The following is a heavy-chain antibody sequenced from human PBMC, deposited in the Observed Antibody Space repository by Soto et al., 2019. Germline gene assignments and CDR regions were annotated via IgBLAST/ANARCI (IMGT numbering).Heavy chain of an antibody. V-gene: IGHV3-20*04. Sequence: SGGSLRLSCAASGFSFGDYGMNWVRQVPGQGLEWVSGINWNGGSIGYADSMKGRITISRDNAKKSLYLQMKSIRPEDTALYFCAADGGARKGFTMWGQGTLVTVSS. D-gene: IGHD3-16*01. J-gene: IGHJ4*02. CDR1: GFSFGDYG. CDR3: AADGGARKGFTM. CDR2: INWNGGSI.